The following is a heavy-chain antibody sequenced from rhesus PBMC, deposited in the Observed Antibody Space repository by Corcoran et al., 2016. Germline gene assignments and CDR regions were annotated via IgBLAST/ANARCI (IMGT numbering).Heavy chain of an antibody. CDR1: GASISNHW. Sequence: QVQLQESVPGLVKPSETLSLTCAVSGASISNHWWSWIRQSPGKGLEWSAEINGDDGIAYHNPPLRSRVTLSRDASRKQFSLTLTSVTAADTAVYYCARDCSSYLNDYWGQGVLVTVSS. CDR3: ARDCSSYLNDY. V-gene: IGHV4-80*01. J-gene: IGHJ4*01. CDR2: INGDDGIA. D-gene: IGHD2-15*01.